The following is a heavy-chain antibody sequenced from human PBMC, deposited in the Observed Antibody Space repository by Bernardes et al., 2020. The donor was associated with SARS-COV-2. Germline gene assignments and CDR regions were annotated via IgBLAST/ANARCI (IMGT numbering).Heavy chain of an antibody. V-gene: IGHV3-11*01. D-gene: IGHD4-17*01. J-gene: IGHJ4*02. CDR3: ARDVGRRDYERY. CDR2: ISYSGTSK. CDR1: GFIFSDYY. Sequence: GGSLRLSCTASGFIFSDYYMIWIRQAPGKGLEWVSCISYSGTSKYYADSVKGRFTISRDNTKNSLYLQINSLRAEDTAVYFCARDVGRRDYERYWGQGTLVTVSS.